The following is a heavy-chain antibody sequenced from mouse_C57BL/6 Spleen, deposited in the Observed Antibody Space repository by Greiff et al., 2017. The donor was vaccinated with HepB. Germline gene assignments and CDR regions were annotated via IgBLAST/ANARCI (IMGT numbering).Heavy chain of an antibody. Sequence: EVHLVESGGDLVKPGGSLKLSCAASGFTFSSYGMSWVRQTPDKRLEWVATISSGGSYTYYPDSVKGRFTISRDNAKNTLYLQMSSLKSEDTAMYYCARHDYGSSYRVSFAYWGQGTLVTVSA. D-gene: IGHD1-1*01. J-gene: IGHJ3*01. CDR2: ISSGGSYT. V-gene: IGHV5-6*01. CDR1: GFTFSSYG. CDR3: ARHDYGSSYRVSFAY.